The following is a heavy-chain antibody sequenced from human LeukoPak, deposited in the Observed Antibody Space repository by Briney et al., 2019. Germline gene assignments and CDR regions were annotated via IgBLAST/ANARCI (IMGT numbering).Heavy chain of an antibody. J-gene: IGHJ4*02. CDR1: GGSISSSSYY. CDR3: ARASPSGWYYFDY. CDR2: IYYSGST. D-gene: IGHD6-19*01. Sequence: SETLSLTCTVSGGSISSSSYYWGWVRQPPGTGLEWIGSIYYSGSTYYNPSLKSRVTISVDTSKNQFSLKLSSVTAADTAVYYCARASPSGWYYFDYWGQGTLVTVSS. V-gene: IGHV4-39*01.